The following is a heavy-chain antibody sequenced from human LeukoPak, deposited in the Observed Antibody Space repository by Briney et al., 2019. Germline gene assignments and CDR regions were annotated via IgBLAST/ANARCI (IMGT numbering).Heavy chain of an antibody. Sequence: PGGSLRLSCAASGFTFSSYEMNWVRQAPGKGLEWVSYINGNGGTFYYADSVKGRFTMSRDNAKNSLYLQMNSLRVEDTAIYYCARGYDFWSGYGDFWGQGTLVTVSS. D-gene: IGHD3-3*01. J-gene: IGHJ4*02. CDR2: INGNGGTF. CDR1: GFTFSSYE. V-gene: IGHV3-48*03. CDR3: ARGYDFWSGYGDF.